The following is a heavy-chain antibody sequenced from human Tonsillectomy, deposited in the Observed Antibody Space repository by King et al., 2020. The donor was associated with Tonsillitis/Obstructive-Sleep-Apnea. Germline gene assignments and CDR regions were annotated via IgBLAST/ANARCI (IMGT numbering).Heavy chain of an antibody. Sequence: VQLVESGGGLVQPGGSLRLSCAASGFTFSSYSMNWVRQAPGKGLEWVSYISSSSSTIYYADSVKGRFTISRDNAKNSLYLQMNSLRDEDTAVYYCAGGLTIFGVVIRVGPWGNWFDPWGQGTLVTVSS. V-gene: IGHV3-48*02. CDR1: GFTFSSYS. D-gene: IGHD3-3*01. J-gene: IGHJ5*02. CDR2: ISSSSSTI. CDR3: AGGLTIFGVVIRVGPWGNWFDP.